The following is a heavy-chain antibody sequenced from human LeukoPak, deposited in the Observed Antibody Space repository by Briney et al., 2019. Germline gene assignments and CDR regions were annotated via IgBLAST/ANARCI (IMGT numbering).Heavy chain of an antibody. V-gene: IGHV1-2*02. CDR3: ARVKEETTGVSPDYFDN. D-gene: IGHD4-23*01. CDR2: INPNTGGT. J-gene: IGHJ4*02. CDR1: GYTFSSYA. Sequence: SVKVSCKASGYTFSSYAMNWVRQAPGQGLEWVGWINPNTGGTDFAQKFQGRVTMTGDTSFTTTYMELSRLRSDDTAVYYCARVKEETTGVSPDYFDNWGQGTLVTVSS.